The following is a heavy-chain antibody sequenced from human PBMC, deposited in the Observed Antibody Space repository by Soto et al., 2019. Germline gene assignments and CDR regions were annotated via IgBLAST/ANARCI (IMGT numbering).Heavy chain of an antibody. CDR2: MNPNSGNT. CDR3: ARVSCSGGGCYLAFDI. CDR1: GYTFTSYD. J-gene: IGHJ3*02. Sequence: ASVKVSCKASGYTFTSYDINWVRQATGQGLEWMGWMNPNSGNTGYAQKFQGRVTMTRNTSISTAYMELSSLRSEDTAVYYCARVSCSGGGCYLAFDIWGQGTMVTVSS. V-gene: IGHV1-8*01. D-gene: IGHD2-15*01.